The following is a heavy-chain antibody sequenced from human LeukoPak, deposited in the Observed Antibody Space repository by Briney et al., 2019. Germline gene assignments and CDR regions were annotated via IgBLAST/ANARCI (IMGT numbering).Heavy chain of an antibody. D-gene: IGHD6-19*01. J-gene: IGHJ4*02. CDR2: IYYSGST. CDR1: GGSISSYY. V-gene: IGHV4-59*01. Sequence: PSETLSLTCTVSGGSISSYYWSWIRQPPGKGLEWIGYIYYSGSTNYNPSLKSRVTISVDTSKNQFPLKLSSVTAADTAVYYCARATYSSGWGTSDYWGQGTLVTVSS. CDR3: ARATYSSGWGTSDY.